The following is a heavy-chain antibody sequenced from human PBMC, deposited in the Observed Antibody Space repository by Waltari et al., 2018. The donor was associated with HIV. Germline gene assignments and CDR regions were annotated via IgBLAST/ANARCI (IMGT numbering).Heavy chain of an antibody. J-gene: IGHJ4*02. CDR3: XXPXXXVRGAPQYFDV. CDR1: GFTFXSXX. Sequence: EVRLSQSGGNLXXPGGSLXLSXXXSGFTFXSXXXSWVRQSSRKGLEWLSKIRESGEKTDYADXXXXXXXXXXDNSXXXLFLQMNGVKVEXTXVXXCXXPXXXVRGAPQYFDVWGQGTQVIVSS. CDR2: IRESGEKT. V-gene: IGHV3-23*01. D-gene: IGHD3-10*02.